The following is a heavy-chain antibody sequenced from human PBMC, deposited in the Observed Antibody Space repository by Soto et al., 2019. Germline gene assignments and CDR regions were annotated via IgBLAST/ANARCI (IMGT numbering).Heavy chain of an antibody. J-gene: IGHJ2*01. CDR3: ARDLSSYSSGWYDL. D-gene: IGHD6-19*01. V-gene: IGHV1-46*01. Sequence: ASVKVSCKASGYTFTGYYIHWVRQAPGQGLEWMGIINPGGGRTNYAQKFQGRVTMTRDTSTSTVYLELSSLRSEDTAVYYCARDLSSYSSGWYDLWGRGTLVTVSS. CDR1: GYTFTGYY. CDR2: INPGGGRT.